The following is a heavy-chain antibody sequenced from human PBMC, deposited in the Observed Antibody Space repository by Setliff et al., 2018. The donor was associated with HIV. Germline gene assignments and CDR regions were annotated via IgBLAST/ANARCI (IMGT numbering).Heavy chain of an antibody. CDR2: IHPSGNT. CDR1: GGTFSGHY. Sequence: PSETLSLTCAVYGGTFSGHYWSWIRQPPGQGLDWIGEIHPSGNTHYNPAFESRLIISLDMSNNRFSLNLASVTAADTAVYYCARSNLEPTSRLFDPWGPGTLVTVPS. CDR3: ARSNLEPTSRLFDP. J-gene: IGHJ5*02. V-gene: IGHV4-34*08. D-gene: IGHD1-20*01.